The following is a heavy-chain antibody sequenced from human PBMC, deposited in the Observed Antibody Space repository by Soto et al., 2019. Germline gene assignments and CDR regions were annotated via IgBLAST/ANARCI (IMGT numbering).Heavy chain of an antibody. Sequence: SETLSLTCTVSGGSITGGDDYWSWIRQPPGKGLEWIGYIYYSGSTNYNPSLKSRVTISVDTSKNQFSLKLSSVTAADTAVYYCARDYYDSSGYYLYGMDVWGQGTTVTVSS. CDR3: ARDYYDSSGYYLYGMDV. CDR2: IYYSGST. D-gene: IGHD3-22*01. J-gene: IGHJ6*02. CDR1: GGSITGGDDY. V-gene: IGHV4-61*08.